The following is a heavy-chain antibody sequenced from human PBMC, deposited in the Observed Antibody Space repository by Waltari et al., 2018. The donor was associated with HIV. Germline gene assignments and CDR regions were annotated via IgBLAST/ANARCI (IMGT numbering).Heavy chain of an antibody. D-gene: IGHD3-10*01. V-gene: IGHV3-48*03. CDR3: ARGYYYDSVSYYKAY. CDR2: ISSSGSTI. CDR1: GFTFNSYE. Sequence: EVQLVESGGGLVQPGGSLRLSCAASGFTFNSYEMNWVRQAPGKGLEWFSDISSSGSTIYYADAVKGRFTISRDNARNSRYLQMNSLRAEDTAVYYCARGYYYDSVSYYKAYWGQGTLVTVSS. J-gene: IGHJ4*02.